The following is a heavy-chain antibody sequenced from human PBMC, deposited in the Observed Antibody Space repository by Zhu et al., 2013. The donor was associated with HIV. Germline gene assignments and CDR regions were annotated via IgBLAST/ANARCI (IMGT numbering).Heavy chain of an antibody. CDR2: INPKSGGT. Sequence: QVQLVQSGAEVRKPGSSVKVSCKASGGTFSSYAISWVRQAPGQGLEWMGWINPKSGGTNYAQKFQGRVTMTRDTSISTAYMALSSLRSDDTAVYYCARDRRDIVLMLYGGAPYDGFDIWGQGTMVTVSS. CDR3: ARDRRDIVLMLYGGAPYDGFDI. V-gene: IGHV1-2*02. J-gene: IGHJ3*02. D-gene: IGHD2-8*01. CDR1: GGTFSSYA.